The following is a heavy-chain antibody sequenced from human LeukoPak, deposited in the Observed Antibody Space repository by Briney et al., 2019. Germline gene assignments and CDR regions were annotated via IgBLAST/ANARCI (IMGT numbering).Heavy chain of an antibody. CDR1: GFTFSSYG. V-gene: IGHV3-33*01. D-gene: IGHD2-2*01. Sequence: GGSLRLSCAASGFTFSSYGMHWVRQAPGKGLEWVAVIWYDGSNKYYADSVKGRFTISRDNSKNTLYLQMNSLRAEDMAVYYCARDGGYQLLSDRYGMDVWGQGTTVTVSS. J-gene: IGHJ6*02. CDR3: ARDGGYQLLSDRYGMDV. CDR2: IWYDGSNK.